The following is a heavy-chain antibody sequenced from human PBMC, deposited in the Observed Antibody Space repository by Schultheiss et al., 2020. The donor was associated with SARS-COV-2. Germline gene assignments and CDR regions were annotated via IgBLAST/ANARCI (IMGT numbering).Heavy chain of an antibody. CDR1: GYSFPDYW. J-gene: IGHJ4*02. CDR3: ARPPRLGYCSGGSCYVKDY. D-gene: IGHD2-15*01. Sequence: GESLKISCKASGYSFPDYWINWVRQMPGKGLEWMGIIYPGDSDTRYSPSFQGQVTISADKSISTAYLQWSSLKASDTAMYYCARPPRLGYCSGGSCYVKDYWGQGTLVTVSS. CDR2: IYPGDSDT. V-gene: IGHV5-51*01.